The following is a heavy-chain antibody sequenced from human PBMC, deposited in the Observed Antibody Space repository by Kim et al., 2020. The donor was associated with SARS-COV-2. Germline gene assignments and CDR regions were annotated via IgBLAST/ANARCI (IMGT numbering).Heavy chain of an antibody. J-gene: IGHJ6*02. CDR1: GFSFTTYW. V-gene: IGHV3-7*05. D-gene: IGHD6-13*01. CDR2: INQDGSEK. Sequence: GGSLRLSCAASGFSFTTYWMTWVRQAPGKGLEWVANINQDGSEKYYVDSVKGRFTISRDNAKNSLYLHMNTLRAEDTAVYYCARFVAAGTGNYYYGLDVWGQGTTVSVSS. CDR3: ARFVAAGTGNYYYGLDV.